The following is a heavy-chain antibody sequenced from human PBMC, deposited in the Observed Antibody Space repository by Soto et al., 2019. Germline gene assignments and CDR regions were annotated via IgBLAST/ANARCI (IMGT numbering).Heavy chain of an antibody. V-gene: IGHV4-59*01. Sequence: PSETLSLTCTVSGDSISGYYWGWIRQSPGKRLEWIGYIYESGSTNFNPSLKSRVTMSIDTSKSQFSLKMSYVTIADTAVYYCARCGRSGYNYIYAMDVWGQGTTGTSP. CDR3: ARCGRSGYNYIYAMDV. CDR1: GDSISGYY. CDR2: IYESGST. J-gene: IGHJ6*02. D-gene: IGHD3-3*01.